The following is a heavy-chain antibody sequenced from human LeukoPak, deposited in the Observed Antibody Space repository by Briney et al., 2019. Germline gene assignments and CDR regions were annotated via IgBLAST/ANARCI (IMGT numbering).Heavy chain of an antibody. J-gene: IGHJ4*02. D-gene: IGHD5-18*01. Sequence: SETLSLTCTVSGGSISSGGYYWSWIRQHPGKGLEWIGYIYYSGSTYYNPSLKSRVTISVDTSKNQFSLKLSSVTAADTAVYYCARLIQLYNGPDYWGQGTLVTVSS. CDR1: GGSISSGGYY. CDR2: IYYSGST. V-gene: IGHV4-31*03. CDR3: ARLIQLYNGPDY.